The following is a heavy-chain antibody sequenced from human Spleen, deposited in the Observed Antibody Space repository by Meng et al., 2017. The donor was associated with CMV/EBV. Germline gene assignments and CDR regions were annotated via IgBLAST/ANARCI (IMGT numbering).Heavy chain of an antibody. J-gene: IGHJ4*02. Sequence: GESLKISCAASGFTVSRYWMTWVRQAPGKGLEWVAFIRYDGSNKYYADSVKGRFTISRDNSKNTLYLQMNSLRAEDTAVYYCAKDRGAAPRGFDYWGQGTLVTVSS. CDR1: GFTVSRYW. CDR2: IRYDGSNK. V-gene: IGHV3-30*02. CDR3: AKDRGAAPRGFDY. D-gene: IGHD6-13*01.